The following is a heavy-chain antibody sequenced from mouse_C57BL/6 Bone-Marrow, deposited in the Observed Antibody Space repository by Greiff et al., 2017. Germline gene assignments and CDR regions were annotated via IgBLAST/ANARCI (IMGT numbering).Heavy chain of an antibody. Sequence: EVKLVESGGDLVKPGGSLKLSCAASGFTFSSYGMSWVRQTPDKRLEWVATISSGGSYTYYPDSVKGRFTISRDNAKNTLYLQMSSLKSEDTAMYYCARRGAYYSNSYYFDYWGQGTTLTVSS. CDR2: ISSGGSYT. CDR1: GFTFSSYG. J-gene: IGHJ2*01. CDR3: ARRGAYYSNSYYFDY. D-gene: IGHD2-5*01. V-gene: IGHV5-6*02.